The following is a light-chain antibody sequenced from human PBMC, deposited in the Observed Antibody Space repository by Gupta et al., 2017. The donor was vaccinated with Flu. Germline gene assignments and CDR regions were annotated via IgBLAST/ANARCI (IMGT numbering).Light chain of an antibody. J-gene: IGLJ1*01. CDR1: SSDIRGYNL. V-gene: IGLV2-23*01. CDR2: GNN. Sequence: QSALTQPSSASGSPGQPITISCTGTSSDIRGYNLVSWYQQHPGKAPKLIIYGNNKGPSGVSNRFSGSKSGNTASLTISGLQAEDEADYYCCSCAGSGTYVFGAGSKVTVL. CDR3: CSCAGSGTYV.